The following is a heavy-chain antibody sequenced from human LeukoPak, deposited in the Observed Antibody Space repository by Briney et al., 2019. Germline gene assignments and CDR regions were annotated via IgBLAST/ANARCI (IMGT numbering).Heavy chain of an antibody. J-gene: IGHJ6*03. CDR2: ISYDGSNK. Sequence: GGSLRLSCAASGFTFSSYYMHWVRQAPGKGLEWVAVISYDGSNKYYADSVKGRFTISRDNSKNTLYLQMNSLRAEDTAVYYCARSGFPSYYYMDVWGKGTTVTVSS. CDR1: GFTFSSYY. D-gene: IGHD3-3*01. V-gene: IGHV3-30*01. CDR3: ARSGFPSYYYMDV.